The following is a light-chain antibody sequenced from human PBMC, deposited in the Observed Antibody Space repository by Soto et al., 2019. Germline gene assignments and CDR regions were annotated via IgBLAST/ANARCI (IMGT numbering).Light chain of an antibody. V-gene: IGKV3-15*01. CDR1: QSVSSS. CDR2: NAS. Sequence: EIVMTQSPATLSVSPGERATLSCRAIQSVSSSFLAWYQQRPGQTPRLLIYNASTRATGVPARFSGGGSVTEFSLTISSLQSDDLAVYYCHQYNTWPPHFTFGPGTKVDIK. CDR3: HQYNTWPPHFT. J-gene: IGKJ3*01.